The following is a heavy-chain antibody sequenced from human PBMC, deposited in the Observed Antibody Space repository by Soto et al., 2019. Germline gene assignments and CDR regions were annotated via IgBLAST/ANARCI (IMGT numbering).Heavy chain of an antibody. J-gene: IGHJ6*03. CDR3: ARVEISDYYMDV. CDR2: IGTAGDT. CDR1: GFTFSSYD. Sequence: GGSLRLSCAASGFTFSSYDMHWVRQTTGKGLEWVSAIGTAGDTYYPGSVKGRFTISRENAKNSLYLQMNSLRAGDTAVYYCARVEISDYYMDVWGKGTTVTVSS. D-gene: IGHD3-10*01. V-gene: IGHV3-13*01.